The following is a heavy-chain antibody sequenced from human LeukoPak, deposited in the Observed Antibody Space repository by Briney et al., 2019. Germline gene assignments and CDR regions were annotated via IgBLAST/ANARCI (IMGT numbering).Heavy chain of an antibody. CDR2: IQYDGGNK. Sequence: GGSLRLSCAASGFTFSHYGIHWVRQAPGKGLEWVAYIQYDGGNKYYADSVKGRFTISRDNSKNTLCLQMNSLRAEDTAVYYCAKVPKGGYFDYWGQGTLVTVSS. CDR1: GFTFSHYG. D-gene: IGHD2-2*01. J-gene: IGHJ4*02. V-gene: IGHV3-30*02. CDR3: AKVPKGGYFDY.